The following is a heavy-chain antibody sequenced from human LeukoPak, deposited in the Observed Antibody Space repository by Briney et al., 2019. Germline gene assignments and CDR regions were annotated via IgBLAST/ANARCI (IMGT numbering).Heavy chain of an antibody. CDR3: ARGRIGHCGGDCYFTFDI. Sequence: ASVKVSCKASGGTFSSYAISWVRQAPGQGLEWMGGIIPIFGTANYAQKFQGRVTITADESTSTAYMELSSLRSEDTAVYYCARGRIGHCGGDCYFTFDIWGQGTMVTVSS. J-gene: IGHJ3*02. V-gene: IGHV1-69*13. D-gene: IGHD2-21*01. CDR1: GGTFSSYA. CDR2: IIPIFGTA.